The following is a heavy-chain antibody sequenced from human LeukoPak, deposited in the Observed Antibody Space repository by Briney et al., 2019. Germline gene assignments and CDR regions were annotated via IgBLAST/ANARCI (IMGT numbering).Heavy chain of an antibody. CDR1: GGSFSGYY. D-gene: IGHD3-3*01. V-gene: IGHV4-34*01. CDR3: AKSGVAGYDFWSGYYPFDY. Sequence: SETLSLTGAVYGGSFSGYYWSWIRQPPGKGLEWIGEINHSGSTNYNPSLKSRVTISVDTSKNQFSLKLSSVTAADTAVYYCAKSGVAGYDFWSGYYPFDYWGQGTLVTVSS. J-gene: IGHJ4*02. CDR2: INHSGST.